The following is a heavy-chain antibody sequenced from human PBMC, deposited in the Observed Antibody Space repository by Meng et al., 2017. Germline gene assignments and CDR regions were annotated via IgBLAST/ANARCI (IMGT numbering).Heavy chain of an antibody. CDR2: SNHSVST. Sequence: VQLHQLCPGRLKPSEALSLTCAVYGGSFSGYYWSWIRQPPGKGLVWIGESNHSVSTNYNPSLKSRVTISVDTSKNQFSLRLSSVTAADTAVYYCARVGSFLRDYWGQGTLVTVSS. D-gene: IGHD2/OR15-2a*01. CDR3: ARVGSFLRDY. CDR1: GGSFSGYY. V-gene: IGHV4-34*01. J-gene: IGHJ4*02.